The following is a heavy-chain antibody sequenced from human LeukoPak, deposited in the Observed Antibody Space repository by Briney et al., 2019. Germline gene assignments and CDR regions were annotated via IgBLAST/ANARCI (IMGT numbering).Heavy chain of an antibody. CDR3: AKELSGSSGLDY. V-gene: IGHV3-43*02. J-gene: IGHJ4*02. Sequence: KAGGSLRLSCAASGLTFDDYAMHWVRRPPGKGLEWISLISGDGGSKHYADSVKGRFTISRDNSKNSLHLQINSLRTEDTALYYCAKELSGSSGLDYWGQGTLVTVSS. CDR1: GLTFDDYA. D-gene: IGHD1-26*01. CDR2: ISGDGGSK.